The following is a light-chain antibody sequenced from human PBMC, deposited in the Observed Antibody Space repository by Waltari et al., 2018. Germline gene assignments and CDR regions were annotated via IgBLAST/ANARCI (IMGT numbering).Light chain of an antibody. CDR3: SSYTSSSTLDYV. CDR1: RRDVGGYNY. CDR2: EVS. J-gene: IGLJ1*01. V-gene: IGLV2-14*01. Sequence: QSARTQPASGAGSPGQSITIPCTGTRRDVGGYNYVSGVQQHPGKAPKLLIYEVSNRPSGVSNRFSGSKSGTPASLTISGLQAEDEADYYCSSYTSSSTLDYVFGTGTKVTVL.